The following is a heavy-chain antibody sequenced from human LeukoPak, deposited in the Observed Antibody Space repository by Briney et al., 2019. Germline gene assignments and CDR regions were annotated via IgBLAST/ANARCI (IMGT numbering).Heavy chain of an antibody. CDR3: ARDLSGIAGYTYGRGIDY. V-gene: IGHV3-7*01. D-gene: IGHD5-18*01. CDR2: IKKDGSEK. CDR1: GFTFSSHW. J-gene: IGHJ4*02. Sequence: GGSLRLSCAASGFTFSSHWMSWVPQAPGKGLEWVANIKKDGSEKYYVDAVKGRFTISRDNAKTSLYLQMNSLRAEDTAVYYCARDLSGIAGYTYGRGIDYWGQGTLVTVSS.